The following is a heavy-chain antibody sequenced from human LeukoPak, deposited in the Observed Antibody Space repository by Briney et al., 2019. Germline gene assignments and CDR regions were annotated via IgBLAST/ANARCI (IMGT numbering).Heavy chain of an antibody. Sequence: SETLSLTCTVSGGSISSSSYYWGWIRQPPGKGLEGIGSIYYSGSTYYNPSLKSRVTISVATSKNQFSLKLSSVTAADTAVYYCARRGYSSSWPTFDYWGQGTLVTVSS. V-gene: IGHV4-39*01. CDR3: ARRGYSSSWPTFDY. CDR1: GGSISSSSYY. CDR2: IYYSGST. J-gene: IGHJ4*02. D-gene: IGHD6-13*01.